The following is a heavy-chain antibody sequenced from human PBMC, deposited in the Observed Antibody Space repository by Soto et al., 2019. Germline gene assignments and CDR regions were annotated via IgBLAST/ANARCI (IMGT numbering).Heavy chain of an antibody. D-gene: IGHD6-13*01. CDR1: GDSVSSNSAA. CDR3: ACVDAVAGTEYFDY. J-gene: IGHJ4*02. CDR2: TYYRSRWYN. V-gene: IGHV6-1*01. Sequence: SQTLSLTCAISGDSVSSNSAAWNWIRQSPSRGLEWLGRTYYRSRWYNDYAVSVKSRITVNPDTSKNQFSLHLNSVTPEDTAVFSCACVDAVAGTEYFDYMGKGTLVTVSS.